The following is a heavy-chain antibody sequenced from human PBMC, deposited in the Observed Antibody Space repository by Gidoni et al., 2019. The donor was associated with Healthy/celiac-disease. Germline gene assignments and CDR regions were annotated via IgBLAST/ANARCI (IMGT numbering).Heavy chain of an antibody. V-gene: IGHV2-26*01. Sequence: QVTVKESGHVLVNPTETLTLTCAVSGFSLSTARMGVSWIRQHQGKSLEWLAHIFSNDEKSYSTSLKSRLTIAKDTSKSQVVLTMTNMDPVDTATYYCARGIYDFWSGVHFDYWGQGTLVTVSS. CDR3: ARGIYDFWSGVHFDY. D-gene: IGHD3-3*01. CDR2: IFSNDEK. J-gene: IGHJ4*02. CDR1: GFSLSTARMG.